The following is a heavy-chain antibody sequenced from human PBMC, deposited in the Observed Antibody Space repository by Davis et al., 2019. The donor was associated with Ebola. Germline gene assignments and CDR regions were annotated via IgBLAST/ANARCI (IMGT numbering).Heavy chain of an antibody. CDR1: GFTFSSYA. V-gene: IGHV3-30-3*01. CDR3: AKELDVVVPAAIFYYYYGMDV. J-gene: IGHJ6*02. Sequence: GESLKISCAASGFTFSSYAMHWVRQAPGKGLEWVAVISYDGSNKYYADSVKGRFTISRDNSKNTLYLQMNSLRAEDTAVYYCAKELDVVVPAAIFYYYYGMDVWGQGTTVTVSS. D-gene: IGHD2-2*02. CDR2: ISYDGSNK.